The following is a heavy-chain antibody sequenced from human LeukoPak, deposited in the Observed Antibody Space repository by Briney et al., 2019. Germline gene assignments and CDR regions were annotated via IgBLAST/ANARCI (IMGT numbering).Heavy chain of an antibody. J-gene: IGHJ5*02. D-gene: IGHD1-14*01. CDR2: ISYSGST. CDR1: GGSISSDY. CDR3: ARLTARSWLYP. V-gene: IGHV4-59*08. Sequence: PSETLSLTCTVSGGSISSDYLSWIRQPPGKGLECIGYISYSGSTNSNPSLKSRVTISIDTSENQFSLKLSSVTATDTAVYYCARLTARSWLYPWGQGTLVTVSS.